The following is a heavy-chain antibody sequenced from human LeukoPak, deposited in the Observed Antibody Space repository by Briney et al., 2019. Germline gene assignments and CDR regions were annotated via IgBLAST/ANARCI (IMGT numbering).Heavy chain of an antibody. D-gene: IGHD3-10*01. J-gene: IGHJ6*02. CDR1: GYTFTSYD. CDR2: MNPNSGNT. CDR3: ARGRRMVRGVRNYYYYGMDV. V-gene: IGHV1-8*01. Sequence: ASVKVSCKASGYTFTSYDINWVRQATGQGLEWMGWMNPNSGNTGYAQKFQGRVTMTRNTSISTAYMELSSLRSEDTAVYYCARGRRMVRGVRNYYYYGMDVWGQGTTVIVSS.